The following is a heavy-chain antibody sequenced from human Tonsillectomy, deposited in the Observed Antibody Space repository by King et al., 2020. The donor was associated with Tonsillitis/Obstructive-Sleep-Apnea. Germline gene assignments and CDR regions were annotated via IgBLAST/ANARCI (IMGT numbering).Heavy chain of an antibody. V-gene: IGHV4-31*03. CDR2: IYYSGST. Sequence: QLQESGPGLVKPSQTLSLTCTVSGGSISSGGYYWSWIRQHPGKGLEWIGYIYYSGSTYYNPSLKSRVTISVDTSKNQFSLKLSSVTAADTSVYYCAGFDEGSYYTPDAFDIWGQGTMVTVSS. CDR3: AGFDEGSYYTPDAFDI. CDR1: GGSISSGGYY. D-gene: IGHD1-26*01. J-gene: IGHJ3*02.